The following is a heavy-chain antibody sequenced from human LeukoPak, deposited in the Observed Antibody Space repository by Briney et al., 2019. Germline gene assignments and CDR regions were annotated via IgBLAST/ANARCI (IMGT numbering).Heavy chain of an antibody. D-gene: IGHD1-26*01. CDR1: GFDFSDYT. CDR2: ICRSGRNI. CDR3: ASRVAATTWDY. J-gene: IGHJ4*02. Sequence: GGTLRPSCAGAGFDFSDYTMNWVPQSPEGGLEWVSSICRSGRNIYYADSVKGRFTMSRDNAKNSFYLQMNGLRGDGTAVYYCASRVAATTWDYWGQGTLVTVST. V-gene: IGHV3-21*01.